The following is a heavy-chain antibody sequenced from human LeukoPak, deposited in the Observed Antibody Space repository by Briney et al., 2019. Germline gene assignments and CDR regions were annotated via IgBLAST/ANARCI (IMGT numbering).Heavy chain of an antibody. CDR1: GGTFSSYA. D-gene: IGHD4-11*01. V-gene: IGHV1-69*05. CDR3: ARGGNTVLTMGYMDV. J-gene: IGHJ6*03. Sequence: SVKVSCKASGGTFSSYAISWVRQAPGQGLEWMGGIIPIFGTANYAQKFQGRVTITTDESTSTAYMELSSLRSEDTAVYYCARGGNTVLTMGYMDVWGEGTTVTVSS. CDR2: IIPIFGTA.